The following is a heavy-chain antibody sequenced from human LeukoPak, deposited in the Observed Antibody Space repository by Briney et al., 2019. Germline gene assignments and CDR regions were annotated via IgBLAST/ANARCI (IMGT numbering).Heavy chain of an antibody. D-gene: IGHD3-3*01. CDR2: ISRSGGN. CDR1: GGSISDYS. J-gene: IGHJ6*02. CDR3: ARDPFWSGYAGDYYYGLDV. V-gene: IGHV4-59*01. Sequence: SETLSLTCTVSGGSISDYSWNWIRQPPGKGLEWIGYISRSGGNNYSPSLKSRVTISVDTSKNHFSLRLTSVTAADTAVYYCARDPFWSGYAGDYYYGLDVWGQGTTVTISS.